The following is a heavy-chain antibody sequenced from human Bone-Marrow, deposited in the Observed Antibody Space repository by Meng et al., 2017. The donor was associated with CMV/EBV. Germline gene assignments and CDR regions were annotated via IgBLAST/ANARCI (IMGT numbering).Heavy chain of an antibody. CDR3: ARDFPYCSSSICPGNYGMDV. Sequence: GESLKISCEASGFTFGDYYMSWIRQAPGKGLEWVSYISKNGRTIYYADSVKGRFTISRDNAKNSLYLQMNSLRAEDTAVYYCARDFPYCSSSICPGNYGMDVWGQGTTVTVPS. CDR1: GFTFGDYY. CDR2: ISKNGRTI. V-gene: IGHV3-11*01. D-gene: IGHD2-2*01. J-gene: IGHJ6*02.